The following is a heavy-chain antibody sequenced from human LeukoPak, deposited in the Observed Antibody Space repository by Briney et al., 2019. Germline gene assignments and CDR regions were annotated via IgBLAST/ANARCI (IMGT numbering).Heavy chain of an antibody. Sequence: GGSLRLSCAASGFTVSSNYMSWVRQAPGKGLEWVSVIYSGGSTYYADSVKGRFTISRDNSKNTLYLQMNSLRAEDTAVYYCARDWNIVATLHYYYGMDVWGQGTLVTVSS. D-gene: IGHD5-12*01. J-gene: IGHJ6*02. CDR1: GFTVSSNY. CDR3: ARDWNIVATLHYYYGMDV. V-gene: IGHV3-66*01. CDR2: IYSGGST.